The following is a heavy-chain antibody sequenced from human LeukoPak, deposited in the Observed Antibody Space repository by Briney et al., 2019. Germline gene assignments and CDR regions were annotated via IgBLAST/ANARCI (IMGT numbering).Heavy chain of an antibody. Sequence: GGSLRLSCAASGFTSSSYAMSWVRQAPGKGLEWVSTISGSGVRTYYADSVKGRFTISRDNSKNTLYLQMNSLRAEDTAVYYCAKSAQAFDIWGQGTMVTVSS. CDR3: AKSAQAFDI. CDR2: ISGSGVRT. J-gene: IGHJ3*02. CDR1: GFTSSSYA. V-gene: IGHV3-23*01.